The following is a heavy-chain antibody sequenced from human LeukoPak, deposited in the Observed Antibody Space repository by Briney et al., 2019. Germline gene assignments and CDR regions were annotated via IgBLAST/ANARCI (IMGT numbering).Heavy chain of an antibody. CDR3: ARGSYDRSGYHLDP. CDR1: GGSISSTNW. J-gene: IGHJ5*02. V-gene: IGHV4-4*02. Sequence: PSETLSLTCAVSGGSISSTNWWSWVRQPPGKGLEWIGEVYHSGSTNYNSSVQSRGTISVDFSKNQISLKLSSVTAADTAVYYCARGSYDRSGYHLDPWGQGTLVTVSS. CDR2: VYHSGST. D-gene: IGHD3-22*01.